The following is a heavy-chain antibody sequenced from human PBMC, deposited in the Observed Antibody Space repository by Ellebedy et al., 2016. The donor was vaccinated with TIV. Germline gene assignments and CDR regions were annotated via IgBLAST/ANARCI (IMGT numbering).Heavy chain of an antibody. CDR3: ARLVDYGGNSHWGNWFDP. V-gene: IGHV4-59*01. D-gene: IGHD4-23*01. CDR1: GGSISSYY. J-gene: IGHJ5*02. CDR2: IYYSGST. Sequence: MPSETLSLTCTVSGGSISSYYWSWIRQPPGKGLEWIGYIYYSGSTNYNPSLKSRVTISVDTSKNQFSLKLSSVTAADTAVYYCARLVDYGGNSHWGNWFDPWGQGTLVTVSS.